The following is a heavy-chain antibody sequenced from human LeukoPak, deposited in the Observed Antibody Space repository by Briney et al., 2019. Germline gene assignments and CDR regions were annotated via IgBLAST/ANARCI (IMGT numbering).Heavy chain of an antibody. CDR3: ARSGYSNFDY. CDR1: GGSFSGCY. D-gene: IGHD3-3*01. J-gene: IGHJ4*02. V-gene: IGHV4-34*01. Sequence: PSETLSLTCAVYGGSFSGCYWSWIRQPPGKGLEWIGEITHSGSTNYNPSLKSRVTISVDTSKNQFSLKLSSVTAADTAVYYCARSGYSNFDYWGQGTLVTASS. CDR2: ITHSGST.